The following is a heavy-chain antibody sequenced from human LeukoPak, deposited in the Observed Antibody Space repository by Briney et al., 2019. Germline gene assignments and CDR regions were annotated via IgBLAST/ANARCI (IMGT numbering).Heavy chain of an antibody. Sequence: GRSLRLSCAASGFTFSSYGMHWVRQAPGKGLEWVAVIWYDGSNKYYADSVKGRFTISRDNSKNTLYLQMNSLRAEDTAVYYCARNYDSSGYYPNYFDYWGQGTLVTASS. D-gene: IGHD3-22*01. V-gene: IGHV3-33*01. J-gene: IGHJ4*02. CDR1: GFTFSSYG. CDR3: ARNYDSSGYYPNYFDY. CDR2: IWYDGSNK.